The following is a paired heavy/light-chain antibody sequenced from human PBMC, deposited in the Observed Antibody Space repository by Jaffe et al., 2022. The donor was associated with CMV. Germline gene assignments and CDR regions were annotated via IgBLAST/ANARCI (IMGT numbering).Light chain of an antibody. CDR2: GKN. Sequence: SSELTQDPAVSVALRQTVRITCQGDSLRTYYASWYQQKPGQAPVLVIYGKNNRPSGIPDRFSGSSSGNTASLTITGAQAEDEADYYCNSRDSSGHLGVFGGGTKLTVL. J-gene: IGLJ2*01. CDR3: NSRDSSGHLGV. V-gene: IGLV3-19*01. CDR1: SLRTYY.
Heavy chain of an antibody. CDR2: IWYDGSNK. CDR1: GFSFSSYG. Sequence: QVQLVESGGGVVQPGRSLRLSCAASGFSFSSYGMHWVRQAPGKGLEWVAVIWYDGSNKYYADSVKGRFTISRDNSKNTLYLQMNSLRAEDTAVYYCARDNLAVAGEYYYYYMDVWGKGTTVTVSS. D-gene: IGHD6-19*01. CDR3: ARDNLAVAGEYYYYYMDV. J-gene: IGHJ6*03. V-gene: IGHV3-33*08.